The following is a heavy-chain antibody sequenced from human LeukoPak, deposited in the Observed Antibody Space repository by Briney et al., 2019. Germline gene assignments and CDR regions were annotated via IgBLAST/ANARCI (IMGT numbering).Heavy chain of an antibody. CDR1: GGTLSSYA. CDR3: ARVLMVRGSKGYYFDY. V-gene: IGHV1-69*13. CDR2: IIPIFGTA. D-gene: IGHD3-10*01. J-gene: IGHJ4*02. Sequence: SVKGSCKASGGTLSSYATSWVRQAPGQGLEWMGGIIPIFGTANYAQKFQGRVTITADESTSTAYMELSSLRSEDTAVYYCARVLMVRGSKGYYFDYWGQGTLVTVSS.